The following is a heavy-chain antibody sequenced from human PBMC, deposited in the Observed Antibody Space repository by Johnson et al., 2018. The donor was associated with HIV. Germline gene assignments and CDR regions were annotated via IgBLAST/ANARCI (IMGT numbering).Heavy chain of an antibody. CDR1: GFPFSNAW. CDR3: AKDFGYPRPRDAFDI. V-gene: IGHV3-15*01. CDR2: LTSRADGGTT. D-gene: IGHD5-12*01. J-gene: IGHJ3*02. Sequence: VQLVESGGGLVQPGGSLRLSCAVSGFPFSNAWMNWVRQAQGKGLEWVGRLTSRADGGTTDYAVSVKDRFTISRDNSKNTLYLQMNSLRAEDTAVYYCAKDFGYPRPRDAFDIWGQWTMDTVSS.